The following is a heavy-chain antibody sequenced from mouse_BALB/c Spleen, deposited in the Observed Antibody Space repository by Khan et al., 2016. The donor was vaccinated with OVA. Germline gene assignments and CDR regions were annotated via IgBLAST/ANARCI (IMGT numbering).Heavy chain of an antibody. D-gene: IGHD2-12*01. J-gene: IGHJ4*01. CDR3: ARDRAIYYRGAMDY. Sequence: EVELVESGGGLVQPGGSRKLSCAASGFTFSDYGMAWVRQAPGKGPEWVAFISNLAYSIYYADTVTGRFTISRENAKNTLYLEMSSLRSEDTAMYYCARDRAIYYRGAMDYWGQGTSVTVSS. V-gene: IGHV5-15*02. CDR1: GFTFSDYG. CDR2: ISNLAYSI.